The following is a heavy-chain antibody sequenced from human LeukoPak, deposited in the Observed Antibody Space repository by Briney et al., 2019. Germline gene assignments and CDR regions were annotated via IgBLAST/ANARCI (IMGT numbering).Heavy chain of an antibody. CDR3: ARGYNWNDGEADY. Sequence: ASVKVSCKASGGTFSSYAINWVRQAPGQGLEWMGWISAYSGNTDYAQKLQGRVTMTTDTSTNTAYMELRSLRSDDTAVYYCARGYNWNDGEADYWGQGTLVTVSS. V-gene: IGHV1-18*01. J-gene: IGHJ4*02. CDR1: GGTFSSYA. D-gene: IGHD1-1*01. CDR2: ISAYSGNT.